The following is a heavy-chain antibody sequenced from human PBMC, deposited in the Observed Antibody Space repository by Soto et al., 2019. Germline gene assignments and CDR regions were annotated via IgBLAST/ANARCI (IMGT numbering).Heavy chain of an antibody. CDR3: AKGFSYSVIDY. CDR2: ISCAGSKN. Sequence: QVQLVESGGGGFRPGRPLRPSWAPADCTFITNGRHWVRQAPGKGLEGVAVISCAGSKNYYAASVRGRFTISRDNSKNTLYLQMSSLRAEDTAVYYCAKGFSYSVIDYWGQGTLVTVSS. D-gene: IGHD5-18*01. J-gene: IGHJ4*02. V-gene: IGHV3-30*18. CDR1: DCTFITNG.